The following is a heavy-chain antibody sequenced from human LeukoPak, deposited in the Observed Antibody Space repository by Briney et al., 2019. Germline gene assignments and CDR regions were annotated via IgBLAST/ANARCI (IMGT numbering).Heavy chain of an antibody. Sequence: PSQTLSLTCTVSGVSIRSGGYYWSWIRQHPGKGLEWIGYIYYSGSTYYNPSLKSRVTISVDTSKNQFSLKLSSVTAADTAVYYCARVSDFLFDPWGQGTLVTVSS. CDR3: ARVSDFLFDP. CDR1: GVSIRSGGYY. J-gene: IGHJ5*02. D-gene: IGHD3-3*01. CDR2: IYYSGST. V-gene: IGHV4-31*03.